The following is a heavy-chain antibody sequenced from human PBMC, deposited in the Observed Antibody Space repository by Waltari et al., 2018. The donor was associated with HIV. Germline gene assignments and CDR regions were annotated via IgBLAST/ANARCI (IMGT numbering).Heavy chain of an antibody. V-gene: IGHV3-9*02. CDR2: ISWNGGVV. J-gene: IGHJ6*02. Sequence: EMQLVESGGGLEQPGRSLRLSCVASGFTSEDYAMHWVRQVPGKGLEWVSGISWNGGVVGYAASGKGRFSVSRDTAKNSIYLQMNSLRTEDTALYYCTKADYGGSRPDVTSYYYGMDVWGPGTTVTVSS. CDR1: GFTSEDYA. D-gene: IGHD4-17*01. CDR3: TKADYGGSRPDVTSYYYGMDV.